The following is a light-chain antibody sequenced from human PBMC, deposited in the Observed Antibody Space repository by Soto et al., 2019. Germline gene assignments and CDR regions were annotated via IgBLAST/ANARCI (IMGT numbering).Light chain of an antibody. J-gene: IGKJ1*01. V-gene: IGKV3-20*01. CDR1: QTLSSSY. CDR2: GAS. Sequence: EILWTRSPGSLSLSPGGIGTLSCGAVQTLSSSYLAWYQQKPAQAPRLLIYGASSRATGVPDRFSGSGSGTDFTLTISRLEPEDFAVYYCQHFVNSLTWTFGQGTKVDIK. CDR3: QHFVNSLTWT.